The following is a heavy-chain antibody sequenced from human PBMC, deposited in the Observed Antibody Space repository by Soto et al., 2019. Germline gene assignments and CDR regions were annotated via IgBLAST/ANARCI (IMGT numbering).Heavy chain of an antibody. CDR2: IYYSGST. CDR1: GGSISSYY. CDR3: ARGRFTLTYYYDSSGYYSIDY. Sequence: SETLSLTCTVSGGSISSYYWSWIRQPPGKGLEWIGYIYYSGSTNYNPSLKSRVTISVDTSKNQFSLKLSSVTAADTAVYYCARGRFTLTYYYDSSGYYSIDYWGQGTLVTVSS. D-gene: IGHD3-22*01. V-gene: IGHV4-59*08. J-gene: IGHJ4*02.